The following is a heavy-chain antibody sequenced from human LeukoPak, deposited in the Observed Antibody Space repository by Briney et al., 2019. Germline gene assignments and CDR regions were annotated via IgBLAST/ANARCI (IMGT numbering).Heavy chain of an antibody. CDR3: ARQMLKWELLMFLDY. V-gene: IGHV1-8*01. CDR2: MNPNSGNT. Sequence: ASXXXXCKAXGYXFTSYDINWVRQATGQGLEWMGWMNPNSGNTGYAQKFQGRVTMTRNTSISTAYMELSSLRSEDTAVYYCARQMLKWELLMFLDYWGQGTLVTVSS. D-gene: IGHD1-26*01. J-gene: IGHJ4*02. CDR1: GYXFTSYD.